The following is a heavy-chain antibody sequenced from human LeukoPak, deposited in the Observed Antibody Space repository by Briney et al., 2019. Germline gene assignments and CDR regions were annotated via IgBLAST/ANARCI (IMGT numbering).Heavy chain of an antibody. CDR3: ARDIVGATSSAFDI. J-gene: IGHJ3*02. V-gene: IGHV7-4-1*02. Sequence: ASVKVSCKASGGTFSSYAISWVRQAPGQGLEWMGWINTNTGNPTYAQGFTGRFVFSLDTSVSTAYLQISSLKAEDTAVYYCARDIVGATSSAFDIWGQGTMVTVSS. D-gene: IGHD1-26*01. CDR2: INTNTGNP. CDR1: GGTFSSYA.